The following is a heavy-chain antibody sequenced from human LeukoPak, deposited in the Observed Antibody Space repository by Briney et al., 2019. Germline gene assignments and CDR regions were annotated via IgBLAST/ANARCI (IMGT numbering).Heavy chain of an antibody. CDR1: GGSFSGYY. CDR2: INHSGST. V-gene: IGHV4-34*01. J-gene: IGHJ4*02. D-gene: IGHD5-18*01. Sequence: SETLSLTCAVYGGSFSGYYWSWIRQPPGKGLEWIGEINHSGSTNYNPSLKSRVTISVDTSKNQFSLKLSPVTAADTAVYYCATFYRGYSYGYKGNDYWGQGTLVTVSS. CDR3: ATFYRGYSYGYKGNDY.